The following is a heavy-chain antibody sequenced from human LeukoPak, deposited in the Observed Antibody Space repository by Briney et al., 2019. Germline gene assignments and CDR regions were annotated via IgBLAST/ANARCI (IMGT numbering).Heavy chain of an antibody. CDR1: GGSISSYY. CDR2: IYYSGST. CDR3: ARLASGSYGPLTPFDY. D-gene: IGHD1-26*01. Sequence: PSETLSLTCTVSGGSISSYYWSWLRQPPGKGVEWIGDIYYSGSTNYNPSLKSRVTISVDTSKNQFSLRLSSVTAADTAVYYSARLASGSYGPLTPFDYWGQGTLVTVSS. J-gene: IGHJ4*02. V-gene: IGHV4-59*08.